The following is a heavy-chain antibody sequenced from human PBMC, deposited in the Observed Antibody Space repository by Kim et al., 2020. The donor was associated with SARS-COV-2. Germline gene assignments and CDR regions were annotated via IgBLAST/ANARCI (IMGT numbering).Heavy chain of an antibody. J-gene: IGHJ4*02. CDR2: IRNDETEK. CDR3: ARLLFDKLRYFDY. V-gene: IGHV3-7*05. Sequence: GGSLRLSCAASGFSFSNHWMSWVRQAPGKGLEWVANIRNDETEKFYVDSVKGRFTISRDNARNSLFLQMDSLRAEDTAVYYCARLLFDKLRYFDYWGQGVLVTVSS. D-gene: IGHD1-7*01. CDR1: GFSFSNHW.